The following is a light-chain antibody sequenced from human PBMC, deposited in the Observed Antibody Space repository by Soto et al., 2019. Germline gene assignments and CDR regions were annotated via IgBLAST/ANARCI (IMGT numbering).Light chain of an antibody. J-gene: IGLJ2*01. CDR3: SSYKSSSLVL. Sequence: LKQPASGYGSPRQALTISCTGNSSDVGGYNYVSWYQQHPGKAPTLMIYDVTNRPSGVSNRFSGSKSGNTASLTISGLQAEDEDDYYCSSYKSSSLVLFGGGTKVTV. CDR1: SSDVGGYNY. CDR2: DVT. V-gene: IGLV2-14*01.